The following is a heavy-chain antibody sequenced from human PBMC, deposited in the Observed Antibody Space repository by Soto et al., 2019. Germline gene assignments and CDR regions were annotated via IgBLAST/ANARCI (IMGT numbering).Heavy chain of an antibody. CDR3: AREAYYDSSGYYRAYYYYGMDV. Sequence: PGGSLRLSCAASGFTVSSNYMSWVRQAPGKGLEWVSVIYSGGSTYYADSVKGRFTISRDNSKNTLYLQMNSLRAEDTAVYYCAREAYYDSSGYYRAYYYYGMDVWGQGTTVTVS. D-gene: IGHD3-22*01. J-gene: IGHJ6*02. CDR1: GFTVSSNY. CDR2: IYSGGST. V-gene: IGHV3-53*01.